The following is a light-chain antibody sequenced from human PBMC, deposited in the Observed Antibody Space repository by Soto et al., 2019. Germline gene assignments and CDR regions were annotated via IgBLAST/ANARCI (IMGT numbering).Light chain of an antibody. CDR1: QDISNY. V-gene: IGKV1-33*01. CDR3: QQYDNVPRGGT. J-gene: IGKJ3*01. Sequence: DIQMTQSPSSLSASVGDRITITCQASQDISNYLSWCQQKPGTAPNLLIYDASNLETAVPSGFSGGGSGTDFTFTISSLQPEDIATYYCQQYDNVPRGGTFGPGTKVDIK. CDR2: DAS.